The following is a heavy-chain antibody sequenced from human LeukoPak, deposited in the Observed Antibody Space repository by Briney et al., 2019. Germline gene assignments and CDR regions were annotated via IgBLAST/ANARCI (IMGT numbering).Heavy chain of an antibody. CDR1: GGSISSGDYY. J-gene: IGHJ4*02. Sequence: SETLSLTCTVSGGSISSGDYYWSWIRQPPGKGLEWIGYIYYSGSTYYNPSLKSRVTISVDTSKNQFSLKLSSVTAADTAVYYCARVPPASRSFQGLVDWGQGTLVTVSS. CDR3: ARVPPASRSFQGLVD. V-gene: IGHV4-30-4*08. D-gene: IGHD6-19*01. CDR2: IYYSGST.